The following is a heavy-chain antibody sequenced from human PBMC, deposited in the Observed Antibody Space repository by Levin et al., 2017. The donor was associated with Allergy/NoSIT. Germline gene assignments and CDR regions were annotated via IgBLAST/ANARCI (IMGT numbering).Heavy chain of an antibody. CDR2: ISDYNGKT. V-gene: IGHV1-18*01. D-gene: IGHD2-2*01. CDR3: GRDIVVEPGVAYYYNGMDV. J-gene: IGHJ6*02. Sequence: GESLKISCKASGYSFSDHGISWVRQAPGQGLEWMGWISDYNGKTDYAEKFQGRLRMTTDRSTNTAYMELRSLRSDDTAVYYCGRDIVVEPGVAYYYNGMDVWGQGTTVIVSS. CDR1: GYSFSDHG.